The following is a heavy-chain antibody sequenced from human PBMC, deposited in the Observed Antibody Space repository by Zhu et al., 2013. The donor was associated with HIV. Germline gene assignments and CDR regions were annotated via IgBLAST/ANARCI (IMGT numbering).Heavy chain of an antibody. CDR3: ARVRVVTKRDYGSPTYYTFDL. CDR2: INPDRGGT. CDR1: GYSFSGYY. Sequence: QAQLVQSGAEVKNPGASVKVSCKTSGYSFSGYYIHWVRQAPGQGLEWMGWINPDRGGTSSAQKFRGRLTMTRDTSIRTAFMELSRLRSDDTAVYFCARVRVVTKRDYGSPTYYTFDLWGQGTMVTVSS. D-gene: IGHD3-10*01. J-gene: IGHJ3*01. V-gene: IGHV1-2*02.